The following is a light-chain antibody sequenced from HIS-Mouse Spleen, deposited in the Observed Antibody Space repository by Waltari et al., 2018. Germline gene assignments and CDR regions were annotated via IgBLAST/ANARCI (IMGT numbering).Light chain of an antibody. CDR2: AAS. J-gene: IGKJ5*01. Sequence: DIQMTQSPSSLSASVGDRVTITCRASQGNSNYLAWYQQKPGKVPKLLIYAASTLQSGVPSRFSGSGSGTDFTLTISSLQPEDVATYYCQKYNSAPLITFGQGTRLEIK. V-gene: IGKV1-27*01. CDR3: QKYNSAPLIT. CDR1: QGNSNY.